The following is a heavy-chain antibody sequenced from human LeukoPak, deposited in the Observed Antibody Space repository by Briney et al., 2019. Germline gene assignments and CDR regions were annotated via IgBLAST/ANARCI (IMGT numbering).Heavy chain of an antibody. CDR2: INHSAST. Sequence: KPSETLSLTCAVYGGPFRGDSWTWIRQPPGKGLEWIGEINHSASTNYNPSLKSRVIMSLDTSKNQLSLNLTSVTAADTAVYYCATEGLAGNGTQWHVFDIWGQGTLVTVSS. V-gene: IGHV4-34*01. J-gene: IGHJ3*02. D-gene: IGHD6-13*01. CDR1: GGPFRGDS. CDR3: ATEGLAGNGTQWHVFDI.